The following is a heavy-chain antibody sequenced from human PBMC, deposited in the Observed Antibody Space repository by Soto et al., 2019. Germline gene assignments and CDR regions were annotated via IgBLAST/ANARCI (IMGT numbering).Heavy chain of an antibody. J-gene: IGHJ4*02. CDR1: GYSFTSYW. CDR2: IYPGDSNT. CDR3: ARQGYCSNTACYTVDC. V-gene: IGHV5-51*01. D-gene: IGHD2-2*02. Sequence: PGGSLKIFCMGSGYSFTSYWIGWVRQMPGKGVEWMGIIYPGDSNTRYSPSFQGQVTISADKSISSAYLQWSSLKASDTAMYYCARQGYCSNTACYTVDCWGQGTLVTVSS.